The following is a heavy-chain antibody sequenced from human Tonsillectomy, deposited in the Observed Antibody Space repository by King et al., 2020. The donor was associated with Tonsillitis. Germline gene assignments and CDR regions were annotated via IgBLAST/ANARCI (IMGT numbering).Heavy chain of an antibody. Sequence: VQLVESGGGVVQPGTSLRLSCAASGFTFGNYGMHWVRQAPGKGLEWVALIAYGASYENYADSVKGRFTISRDNSKNTLYLEMNSLRVEDTAVYYCAKDGVALSDWYFDLWGRGTLVTVSS. D-gene: IGHD2-8*01. V-gene: IGHV3-30*18. CDR3: AKDGVALSDWYFDL. CDR1: GFTFGNYG. CDR2: IAYGASYE. J-gene: IGHJ2*01.